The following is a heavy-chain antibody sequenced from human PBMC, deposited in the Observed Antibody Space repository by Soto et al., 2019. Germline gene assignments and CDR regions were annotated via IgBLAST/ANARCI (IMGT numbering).Heavy chain of an antibody. D-gene: IGHD3-16*02. V-gene: IGHV1-8*01. J-gene: IGHJ4*02. CDR3: ARVRPYDYVWGSYRYFDY. CDR2: MNPNSGNT. Sequence: QVQLVQSGAEVKKPGASVKVSCKASGYTFTSYDINWVRQATGQGLEWMGWMNPNSGNTGYAQKFQGRVTMTRNTSISTAYMELSSLRSEDTAVYYCARVRPYDYVWGSYRYFDYWGQGTLVTVSS. CDR1: GYTFTSYD.